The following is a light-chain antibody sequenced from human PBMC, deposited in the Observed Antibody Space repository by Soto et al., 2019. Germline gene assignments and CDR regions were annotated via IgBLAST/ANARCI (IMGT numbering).Light chain of an antibody. CDR2: GNS. V-gene: IGLV1-40*01. CDR1: SSNIGAGYD. Sequence: QPVLTQPPSVSGAPGQRVTISCTGSSSNIGAGYDVHWYQQLPGTAPKLLIFGNSNRPSGVPDRFSGYKSGTSASLAITGLQAEDEPYYYCQSYDSSLSGSVFGGGTKLTVL. CDR3: QSYDSSLSGSV. J-gene: IGLJ3*02.